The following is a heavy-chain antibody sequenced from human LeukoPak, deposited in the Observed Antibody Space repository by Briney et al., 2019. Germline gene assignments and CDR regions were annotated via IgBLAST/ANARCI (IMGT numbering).Heavy chain of an antibody. CDR1: GFTFSNSW. Sequence: GGSLRLSCAASGFTFSNSWMDWVRQAPGKGLVWVSRINTDGSNTNYADSVKGRFTISRDNAKSTLYLQMNTLGAEDTALYYCVRGSTDWNGMDVWGQGTTVTVSS. CDR2: INTDGSNT. V-gene: IGHV3-74*01. J-gene: IGHJ6*02. CDR3: VRGSTDWNGMDV. D-gene: IGHD6-19*01.